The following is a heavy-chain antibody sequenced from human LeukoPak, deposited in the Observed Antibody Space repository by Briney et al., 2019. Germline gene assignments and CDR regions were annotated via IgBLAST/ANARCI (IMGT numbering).Heavy chain of an antibody. J-gene: IGHJ6*02. CDR3: ARESDPGMDV. CDR1: GGSISSYY. Sequence: SETLSLTCTVSGGSISSYYWSWIRQPPGKGLEWIGYIYYGGSTNYNPSLKSRVTISVDTSKNQFSLKLGSVTAADAAVYYCARESDPGMDVWGQGTTVTVSS. V-gene: IGHV4-59*01. CDR2: IYYGGST.